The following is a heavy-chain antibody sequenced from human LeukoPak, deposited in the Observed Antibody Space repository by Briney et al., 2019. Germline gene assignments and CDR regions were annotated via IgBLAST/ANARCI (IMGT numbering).Heavy chain of an antibody. D-gene: IGHD1-14*01. CDR1: GGSFSGYY. J-gene: IGHJ4*02. CDR3: ASHRSLWY. CDR2: INHSGST. V-gene: IGHV4-34*01. Sequence: PSETLSLTCAVYGGSFSGYYWSWIRQPPGKGLEWIGEINHSGSTNYNPSLKSRVTISVDTSKNQFSLKLSSVTAADTAVYYCASHRSLWYWDQGTLVTVSS.